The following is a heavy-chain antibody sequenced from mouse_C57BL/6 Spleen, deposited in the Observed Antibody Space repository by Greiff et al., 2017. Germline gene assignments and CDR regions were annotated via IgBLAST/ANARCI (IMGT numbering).Heavy chain of an antibody. Sequence: EVQLQQSGAELVRPGASVKLSCTASGFNIKDYYMPWVKQRPEQGLEWIGRIDPEDGDTEYAPQFQGKATMTADTSSNTAYLQLSSLSSDDTAVYYFTFSYIDGSCCFVYWGQGTTLTVSS. CDR2: IDPEDGDT. CDR3: TFSYIDGSCCFVY. V-gene: IGHV14-1*01. J-gene: IGHJ2*01. D-gene: IGHD1-1*01. CDR1: GFNIKDYY.